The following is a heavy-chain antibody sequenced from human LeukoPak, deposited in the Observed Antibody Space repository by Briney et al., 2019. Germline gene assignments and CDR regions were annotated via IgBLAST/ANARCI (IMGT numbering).Heavy chain of an antibody. V-gene: IGHV3-30-3*01. D-gene: IGHD6-6*01. CDR1: GFTFSSYA. J-gene: IGHJ5*02. Sequence: PGGSLRLSCAASGFTFSSYAMHRVRPAPGKGLEWVAVISYDGSNKYYADSVKGRFTISRDNSKNTLYLQMNSLRAEDTAVYYCARGSYSSSSAGDNWFDPWGQGTLVTVSS. CDR2: ISYDGSNK. CDR3: ARGSYSSSSAGDNWFDP.